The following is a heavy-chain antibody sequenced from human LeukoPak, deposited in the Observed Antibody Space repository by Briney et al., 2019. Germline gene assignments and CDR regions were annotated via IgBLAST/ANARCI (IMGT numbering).Heavy chain of an antibody. V-gene: IGHV1-2*02. CDR2: INPNSGAT. Sequence: ASVKVSCKASGYTFTGYYIHWVRQAPGQGLEWMAWINPNSGATNYAQKFQGRVTMTRDTSISTAYMELSWLASDGTAVYFCTRGRFGEWDNWFDPWGQGTLVTVSS. CDR1: GYTFTGYY. D-gene: IGHD3-10*01. J-gene: IGHJ5*02. CDR3: TRGRFGEWDNWFDP.